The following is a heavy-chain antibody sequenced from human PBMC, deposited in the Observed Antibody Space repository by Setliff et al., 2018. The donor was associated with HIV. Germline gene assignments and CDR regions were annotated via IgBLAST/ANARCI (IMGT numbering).Heavy chain of an antibody. CDR3: AKEGPALITQYFDS. Sequence: GGSLRLSCAVSGFTFSSYWMSWVRQAPGKGLEWVANIKQDGSEKYYVDSVKGRFTISRDNAKNSVYLQMNNLRAEDTALYYCAKEGPALITQYFDSWGQGTLVTVSS. J-gene: IGHJ4*02. CDR1: GFTFSSYW. D-gene: IGHD3-16*01. V-gene: IGHV3-7*01. CDR2: IKQDGSEK.